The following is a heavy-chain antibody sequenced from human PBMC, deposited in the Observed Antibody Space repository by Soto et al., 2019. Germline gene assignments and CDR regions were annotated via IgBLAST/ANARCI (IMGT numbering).Heavy chain of an antibody. CDR2: ISYDGSNK. J-gene: IGHJ6*02. CDR1: GFTFSSYA. V-gene: IGHV3-30-3*01. D-gene: IGHD2-8*01. CDR3: ARVRINLIYSYYGMDV. Sequence: PGGSLRLSCAASGFTFSSYAMHWVRQAPGKGLEWVAVISYDGSNKYYADSVKGRFTISRDNPKNTLYLQMNSPRAEDTAVYYCARVRINLIYSYYGMDVCGQGTTVTVSS.